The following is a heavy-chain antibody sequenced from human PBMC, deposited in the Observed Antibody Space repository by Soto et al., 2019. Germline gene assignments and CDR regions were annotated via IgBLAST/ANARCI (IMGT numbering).Heavy chain of an antibody. CDR1: GGSISSDDYY. D-gene: IGHD6-6*01. CDR2: IYYSGRT. CDR3: ARDRSSSPDYFDY. Sequence: SLTCTVSGGSISSDDYYWSWIRQPPGKGLEWIGYIYYSGRTSYNPSLKSRVTISIDTSKNHFSLNLNSVNAADTAVYYCARDRSSSPDYFDYWGQGTLVTVSS. J-gene: IGHJ4*02. V-gene: IGHV4-30-4*01.